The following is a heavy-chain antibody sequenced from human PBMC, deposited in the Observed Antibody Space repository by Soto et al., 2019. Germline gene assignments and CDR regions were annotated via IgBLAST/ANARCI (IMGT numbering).Heavy chain of an antibody. J-gene: IGHJ4*02. CDR3: AKDYNGYIEPYFDY. Sequence: GGSLRLSCTASGFTFSSYAMSWVRQAPGKGLEWVSAISGSGGSTYYADSVKGRFTISRDNSKNTLYLQMNSLRAEDTAVYYCAKDYNGYIEPYFDYWGQGTLVTVSS. D-gene: IGHD5-12*01. CDR2: ISGSGGST. V-gene: IGHV3-23*01. CDR1: GFTFSSYA.